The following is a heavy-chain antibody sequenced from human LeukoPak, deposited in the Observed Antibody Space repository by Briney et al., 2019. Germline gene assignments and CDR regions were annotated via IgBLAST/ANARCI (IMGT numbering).Heavy chain of an antibody. J-gene: IGHJ4*02. V-gene: IGHV3-49*04. Sequence: GGSLRLSCIASGFTLADHAMSWVRQAPGKGLEWVGFIRTKAYGEATEYAASVKGRFTILRDDSSNIAYLQMNGLKAEDTAVYYCGRHLLRSVGSTGLDFWGQGTLVTVAS. CDR3: GRHLLRSVGSTGLDF. CDR2: IRTKAYGEAT. D-gene: IGHD1-26*01. CDR1: GFTLADHA.